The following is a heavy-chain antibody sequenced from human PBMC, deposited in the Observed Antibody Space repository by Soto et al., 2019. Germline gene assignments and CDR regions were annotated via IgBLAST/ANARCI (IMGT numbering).Heavy chain of an antibody. V-gene: IGHV4-30-4*01. CDR3: ASYYDSSGPTVVY. Sequence: TLWLTWTVSGGSINNGDHYWSWVRQPPGKGLEYIAYVFYSGTTYYNPSLQSRVTMSVDTSKNQFSLTLSSVTAADTAVYYCASYYDSSGPTVVYWGQG. CDR1: GGSINNGDHY. D-gene: IGHD3-22*01. CDR2: VFYSGTT. J-gene: IGHJ4*01.